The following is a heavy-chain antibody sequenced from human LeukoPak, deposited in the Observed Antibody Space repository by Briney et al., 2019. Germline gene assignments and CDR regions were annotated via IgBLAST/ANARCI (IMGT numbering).Heavy chain of an antibody. CDR3: ARGPSGDYYDSSGYKIDY. CDR1: GGSISSGDYY. Sequence: SETLSLTCTVSGGSISSGDYYWSWIRQPPGKGLEWIGYIYYSGSTYYNPSLKSRVTISVDTSKNQFSLKLSSVTAADTAVYYCARGPSGDYYDSSGYKIDYWGQGTLVTVSS. D-gene: IGHD3-22*01. J-gene: IGHJ4*02. CDR2: IYYSGST. V-gene: IGHV4-30-4*01.